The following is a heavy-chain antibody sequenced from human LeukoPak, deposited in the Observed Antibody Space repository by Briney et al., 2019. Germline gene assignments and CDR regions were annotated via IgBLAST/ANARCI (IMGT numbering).Heavy chain of an antibody. D-gene: IGHD3-10*01. J-gene: IGHJ3*02. CDR1: GFTFNNYV. Sequence: GGSLRLSCAASGFTFNNYVMHWVRQAPGKGLEWVSVIFSGGSTYYADSVKGRFTISRDNSKNTLCLQMNTLRAEDTAVYYCARLLKYYYGSGSYSDAFDIWGQGTVVTVSS. CDR2: IFSGGST. CDR3: ARLLKYYYGSGSYSDAFDI. V-gene: IGHV3-53*01.